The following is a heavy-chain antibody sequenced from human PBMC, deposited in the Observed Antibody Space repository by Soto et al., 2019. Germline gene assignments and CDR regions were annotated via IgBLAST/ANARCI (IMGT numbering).Heavy chain of an antibody. D-gene: IGHD3-16*01. CDR1: GFTFDDYG. J-gene: IGHJ4*02. CDR2: ISWDSYSI. CDR3: AKARGGIDY. V-gene: IGHV3-9*01. Sequence: EVQLVESGGGLVQPGRSLRLSCVGSGFTFDDYGMHWVRQAPGKGLEWVSGISWDSYSIGYADSVKGRFTISRDNAKNSLYLQMNSLKSEATALYYCAKARGGIDYWGQGTLVTVSS.